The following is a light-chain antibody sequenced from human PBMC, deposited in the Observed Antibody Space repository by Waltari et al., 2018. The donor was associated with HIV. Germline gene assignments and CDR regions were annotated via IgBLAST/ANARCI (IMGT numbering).Light chain of an antibody. CDR3: QCYNHGPPLT. CDR1: QSVSSY. Sequence: EIVMTQHPATLSVLPGERATLSCRASQSVSSYSAWYQQKPRQAPRPLIYSASTRATGIPARFRCSGSGTEFTLTISGLQSEYFAVDHYQCYNHGPPLTFGGGTKVDIK. J-gene: IGKJ4*01. CDR2: SAS. V-gene: IGKV3-15*01.